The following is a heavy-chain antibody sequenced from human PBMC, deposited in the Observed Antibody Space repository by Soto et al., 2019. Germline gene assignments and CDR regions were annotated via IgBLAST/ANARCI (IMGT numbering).Heavy chain of an antibody. Sequence: EVSLRLSCAASGFTFSDYSMYWVLQAPGKGLKLVSTIRGSGSNTYYADSVKGRFTISRNNSKNTLSLQVNSLRGEDTAVYYRARHSGSFRRIDDWRQGTLVTVSS. CDR3: ARHSGSFRRIDD. CDR1: GFTFSDYS. V-gene: IGHV3-23*01. D-gene: IGHD1-26*01. J-gene: IGHJ4*02. CDR2: IRGSGSNT.